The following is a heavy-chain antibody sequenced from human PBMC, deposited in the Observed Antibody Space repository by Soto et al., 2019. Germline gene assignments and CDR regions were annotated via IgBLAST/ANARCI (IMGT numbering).Heavy chain of an antibody. CDR2: IYYSGST. J-gene: IGHJ4*02. CDR1: GGSISSYY. CDR3: ARIQSGGWNQIDY. D-gene: IGHD6-19*01. V-gene: IGHV4-59*01. Sequence: LSLPCTVSGGSISSYYWSWIRQPPGKGLEWIGYIYYSGSTNYNPSLKSRVTISVDTSKNQFSLKLSSVTAADTAVYYCARIQSGGWNQIDYWGQGTLVTVSS.